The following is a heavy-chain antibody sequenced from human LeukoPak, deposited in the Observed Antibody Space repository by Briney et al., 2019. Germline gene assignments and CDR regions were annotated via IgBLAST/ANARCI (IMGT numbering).Heavy chain of an antibody. D-gene: IGHD6-19*01. V-gene: IGHV3-23*01. CDR2: ITVCGCST. CDR3: ANSPWAGYSSGWARFDY. J-gene: IGHJ4*02. Sequence: GESLRLSCAASRFTISSYAMSWVRQGQRQGLELVSVITVCGCSTFFADSVKGRFTISRDNSQNTLYLQMNSLRAEDTAVYYCANSPWAGYSSGWARFDYWGQGTLVTVSS. CDR1: RFTISSYA.